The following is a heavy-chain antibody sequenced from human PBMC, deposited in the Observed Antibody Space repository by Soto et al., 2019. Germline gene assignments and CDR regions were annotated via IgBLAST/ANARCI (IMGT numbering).Heavy chain of an antibody. CDR3: ARRYGGDFDY. J-gene: IGHJ4*02. D-gene: IGHD1-26*01. CDR2: IYYSGST. V-gene: IGHV4-59*01. CDR1: GGSISSYY. Sequence: SETLSLTCTVSGGSISSYYWSWIRQPPGKGLEWIGYIYYSGSTNYNPSLKSRVSISVDTSKNQFSLKLSSVTAADTAVYYCARRYGGDFDYWGQGTLVTVSS.